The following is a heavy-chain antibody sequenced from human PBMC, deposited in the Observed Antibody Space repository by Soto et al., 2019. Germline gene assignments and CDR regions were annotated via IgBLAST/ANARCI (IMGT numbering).Heavy chain of an antibody. D-gene: IGHD3-3*01. CDR3: ARGPTYYDFWSGYPPPRTYGMDV. CDR2: ISAYNGNT. CDR1: GYTFTSYG. J-gene: IGHJ6*02. V-gene: IGHV1-18*01. Sequence: ASVKVSCKASGYTFTSYGISWVRQAPGQGLEWMGWISAYNGNTNYAQKLQGRVTMTTDTSTSTAYMELRSLRSDDTAVYYCARGPTYYDFWSGYPPPRTYGMDVWGQGTTVTVTS.